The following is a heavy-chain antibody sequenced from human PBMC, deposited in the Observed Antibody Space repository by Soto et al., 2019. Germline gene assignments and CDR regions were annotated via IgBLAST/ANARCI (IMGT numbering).Heavy chain of an antibody. Sequence: QVQLVQSGAEVTEPGASVKVSCKTSGFTFTLHYIHWVRQAPGQGLEWVGMVNAGDGSATYAREFRDKVSMTWDTSTSTVYLDLNSLKSEDTAIYYCARERDSFDYWGQGPLVSVSP. CDR1: GFTFTLHY. J-gene: IGHJ4*02. CDR2: VNAGDGSA. CDR3: ARERDSFDY. D-gene: IGHD3-22*01. V-gene: IGHV1-46*01.